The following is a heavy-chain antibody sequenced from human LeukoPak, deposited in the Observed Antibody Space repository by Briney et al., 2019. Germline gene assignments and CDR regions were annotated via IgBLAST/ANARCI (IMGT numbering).Heavy chain of an antibody. V-gene: IGHV3-33*01. CDR2: IWYDGSNK. Sequence: PGGSLRLSCAASGFTFSSYDMHWVRQAPGKGLEWVAVIWYDGSNKYYADSVKGRFTISRDNSKNTLYLQMNGLRAEDTAVYYCARGGTWHNGFDYWGQGTLVTVSS. CDR3: ARGGTWHNGFDY. J-gene: IGHJ4*02. CDR1: GFTFSSYD. D-gene: IGHD1/OR15-1a*01.